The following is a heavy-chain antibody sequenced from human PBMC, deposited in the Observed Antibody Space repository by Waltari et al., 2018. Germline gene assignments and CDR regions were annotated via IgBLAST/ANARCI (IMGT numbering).Heavy chain of an antibody. CDR3: ARVWSSGDYFDY. CDR2: IYSGGST. J-gene: IGHJ4*02. V-gene: IGHV3-53*01. CDR1: GFTVSSNY. Sequence: EVQLVESGGGLIQPGGSLRLSCAASGFTVSSNYMSWVSQAPGKGLEWVSVIYSGGSTYYSDSVKGRFTISRDNSKNTLYLQMNSLRAEDTAVYYCARVWSSGDYFDYWGQGTLVTVSS. D-gene: IGHD6-19*01.